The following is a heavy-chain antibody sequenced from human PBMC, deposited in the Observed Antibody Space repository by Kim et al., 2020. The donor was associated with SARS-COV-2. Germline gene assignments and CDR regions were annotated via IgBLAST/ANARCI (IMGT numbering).Heavy chain of an antibody. CDR2: INHSGST. CDR1: GGSFSGYY. V-gene: IGHV4-34*01. Sequence: SETLSLTCVVYGGSFSGYYWSWIRQPPGKGLEWIGEINHSGSTNYNPSLKSRVTISVDTSKNQFSLKLSSVTAADTAVYYCARAGMYYDSSGYLYWGQGTLVTVSS. D-gene: IGHD3-22*01. J-gene: IGHJ4*02. CDR3: ARAGMYYDSSGYLY.